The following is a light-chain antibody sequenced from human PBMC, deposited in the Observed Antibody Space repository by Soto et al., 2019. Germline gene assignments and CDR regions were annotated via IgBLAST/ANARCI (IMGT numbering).Light chain of an antibody. CDR2: KAS. J-gene: IGKJ1*01. V-gene: IGKV1-5*03. CDR1: QSISSW. Sequence: DIQMTQSPSTLSASVGDRVTITCRASQSISSWLAWYQQKPGKAPKLQIYKASSLESGVPSRFSGSGSGTEFTLTISSLQPDDFATYYCQQYNSYLWTFGQGTKVEIK. CDR3: QQYNSYLWT.